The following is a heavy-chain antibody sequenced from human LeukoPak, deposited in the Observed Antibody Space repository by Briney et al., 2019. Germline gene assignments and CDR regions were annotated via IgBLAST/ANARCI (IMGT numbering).Heavy chain of an antibody. CDR2: ISSSSSYL. J-gene: IGHJ4*02. D-gene: IGHD2-21*02. V-gene: IGHV3-21*01. CDR1: GLSFSSYD. Sequence: GGSLRLSCAASGLSFSSYDMVWVRQPPGEGLEWVSSISSSSSYLYYADSVKGRFTISRDNAKNSLYLQMNSLRAEDTAVYFCARDYGDLDYWGQGTLVTVSS. CDR3: ARDYGDLDY.